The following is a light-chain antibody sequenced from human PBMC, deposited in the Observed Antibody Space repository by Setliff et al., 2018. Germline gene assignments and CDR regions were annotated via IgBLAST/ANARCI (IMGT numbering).Light chain of an antibody. Sequence: PGQRVTISCTGSSSNIGAGYDVHWYQQLPGTAPKLLIYGNSNRPSGVPDRFSGSKSGTSASLAITGLQAEDEADYYCQSYDSSLSGWVFGGGTKVTVL. V-gene: IGLV1-40*01. CDR1: SSNIGAGYD. CDR2: GNS. J-gene: IGLJ3*02. CDR3: QSYDSSLSGWV.